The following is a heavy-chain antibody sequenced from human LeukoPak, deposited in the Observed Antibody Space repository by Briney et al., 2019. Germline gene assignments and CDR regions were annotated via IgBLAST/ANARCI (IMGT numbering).Heavy chain of an antibody. V-gene: IGHV1-69*04. CDR2: IIPILGIA. Sequence: SVKVSCKASGGTFSSYAISWVRQAPGQGLEWMGRIIPILGIANYAQKFQGRVTITADKSTSTAYMELSSLRSEDTAVYYCARMVATASNWFDPWGQGTLVTVSS. J-gene: IGHJ5*02. CDR1: GGTFSSYA. CDR3: ARMVATASNWFDP. D-gene: IGHD2-21*02.